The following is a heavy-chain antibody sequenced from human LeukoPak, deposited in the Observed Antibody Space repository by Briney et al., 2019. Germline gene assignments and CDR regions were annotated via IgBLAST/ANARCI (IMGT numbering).Heavy chain of an antibody. CDR2: IHYTGAT. D-gene: IGHD3-9*01. CDR3: ARGNILTGYCFDF. J-gene: IGHJ4*02. V-gene: IGHV4-34*01. Sequence: PSETLSLTCAVYGGSITGYYWSWIRQTPGRGLEWDGEIHYTGATSYKPSLKSRATISTDTSKNQFSMRLSSVTAADTAVYYCARGNILTGYCFDFWGQGALVTVSS. CDR1: GGSITGYY.